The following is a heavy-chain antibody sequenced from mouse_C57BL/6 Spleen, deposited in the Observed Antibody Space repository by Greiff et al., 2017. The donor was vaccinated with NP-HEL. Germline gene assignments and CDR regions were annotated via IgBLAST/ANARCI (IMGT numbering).Heavy chain of an antibody. CDR1: GYTFTDYY. J-gene: IGHJ1*03. Sequence: EVQLQQSGPELVKPGASVKISCKASGYTFTDYYMNWVKQSHGKSLEWIGDINPNNGGTSYNQKFKGKATLTVDKSSSTAYMELRSLTSEDSAVYYCARTLYYYGSRRYFDVWGTGTTVTVSS. V-gene: IGHV1-26*01. CDR3: ARTLYYYGSRRYFDV. D-gene: IGHD1-1*01. CDR2: INPNNGGT.